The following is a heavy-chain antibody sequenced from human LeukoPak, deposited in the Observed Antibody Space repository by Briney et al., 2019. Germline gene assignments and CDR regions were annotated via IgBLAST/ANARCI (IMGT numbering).Heavy chain of an antibody. CDR2: IYYTSST. Sequence: PSETLTLTCSVSGASISGGTYYWGRICQPPGKGLVWIGSIYYTSSTYDNPSLKSRFTISVDTSKNQFYLKLSSVTAADTAVYYCARRGGSSRAFDYWGQGTLVTVSS. D-gene: IGHD1-26*01. CDR1: GASISGGTYY. CDR3: ARRGGSSRAFDY. V-gene: IGHV4-39*01. J-gene: IGHJ4*02.